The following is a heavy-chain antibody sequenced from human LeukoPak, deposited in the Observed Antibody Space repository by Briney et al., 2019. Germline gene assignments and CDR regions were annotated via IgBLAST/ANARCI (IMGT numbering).Heavy chain of an antibody. CDR3: AKDRDYYGSGSYYDY. CDR2: ISGSGGST. J-gene: IGHJ4*02. CDR1: GFTFSSYA. V-gene: IGHV3-23*01. D-gene: IGHD3-10*01. Sequence: GGSLRLSCAASGFTFSSYAMSWVRQAPGKGLEWVSAISGSGGSTYYADSVKGRFTISRDNSKNTLYLQMNSLRAEDTAVYYCAKDRDYYGSGSYYDYWGQGTLVTVSS.